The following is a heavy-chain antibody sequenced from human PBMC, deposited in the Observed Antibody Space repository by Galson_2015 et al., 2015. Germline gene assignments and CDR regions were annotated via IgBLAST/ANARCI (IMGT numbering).Heavy chain of an antibody. CDR1: GFTFTNYG. D-gene: IGHD6-13*01. CDR3: AQDSTSREAPD. Sequence: SLRLSCAASGFTFTNYGMTWVRQAPGKGLEWVSVISGDTRTIYYADSVKGRFTTSRDNSKNTVYLQMNSLRAEDTAVYYCAQDSTSREAPDWGQGTLVTVSS. CDR2: ISGDTRTI. J-gene: IGHJ4*02. V-gene: IGHV3-23*01.